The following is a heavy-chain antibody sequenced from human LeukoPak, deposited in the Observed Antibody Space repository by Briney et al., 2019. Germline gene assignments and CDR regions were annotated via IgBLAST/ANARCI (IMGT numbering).Heavy chain of an antibody. CDR1: GFTFSSYG. Sequence: PGRSLRLSCAASGFTFSSYGMHWVRQAPGKGLEWVAVISYDGSNKYYADSVKGRFTISRDNSKNTLYLQMNSLRAEDTAVYYCAKGRGGFDYWGQGTLVTVSS. CDR2: ISYDGSNK. CDR3: AKGRGGFDY. J-gene: IGHJ4*02. V-gene: IGHV3-30*18. D-gene: IGHD3-10*01.